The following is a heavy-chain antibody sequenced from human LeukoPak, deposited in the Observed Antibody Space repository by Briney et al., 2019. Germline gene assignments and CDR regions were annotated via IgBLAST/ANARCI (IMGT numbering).Heavy chain of an antibody. CDR3: ASLGITDAFDI. Sequence: SQTLSLTCTVSGGSISSGSYYWSWIRQPAGKGLEWIGRIYISGTTSYNPSLKSRVTISADTSKNQFSLKLSSVTAADTAVYYCASLGITDAFDIWGQGTMVTVSS. D-gene: IGHD3-10*01. CDR2: IYISGTT. V-gene: IGHV4-61*02. CDR1: GGSISSGSYY. J-gene: IGHJ3*02.